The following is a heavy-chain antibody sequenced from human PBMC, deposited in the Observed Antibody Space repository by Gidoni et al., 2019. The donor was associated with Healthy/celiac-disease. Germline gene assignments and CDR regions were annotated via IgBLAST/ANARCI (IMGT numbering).Heavy chain of an antibody. Sequence: QVQLVASGGGVVQPGRSLRLSCAASGFTFSSYAMHWVRQAPGKGLEWVAVISYDGSNKYYADSVKGRFTISRDNSKNTLYLQMNSLRAEDTAVYYCARVHGYYYYGMDVWGQGTTVTVSS. J-gene: IGHJ6*02. CDR1: GFTFSSYA. CDR2: ISYDGSNK. V-gene: IGHV3-30-3*01. CDR3: ARVHGYYYYGMDV.